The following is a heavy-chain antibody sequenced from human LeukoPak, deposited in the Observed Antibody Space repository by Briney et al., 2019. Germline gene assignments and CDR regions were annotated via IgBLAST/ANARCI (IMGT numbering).Heavy chain of an antibody. CDR2: IKQDGSEK. J-gene: IGHJ4*02. CDR3: ARGESWAYDY. CDR1: GFTFSSYW. D-gene: IGHD3-10*01. V-gene: IGHV3-7*05. Sequence: GGSLRLFCAASGFTFSSYWMSWVRQAPGKGLEWVANIKQDGSEKYYGDSVKGRFTISRDNARTSLYLQLNSLRAEDTAVYFCARGESWAYDYWGQGTLVTVSS.